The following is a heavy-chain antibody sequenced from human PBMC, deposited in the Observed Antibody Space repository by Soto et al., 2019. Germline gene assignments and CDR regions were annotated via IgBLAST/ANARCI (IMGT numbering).Heavy chain of an antibody. D-gene: IGHD3-3*01. CDR1: GGSVSSGSYY. CDR2: IYYSGST. V-gene: IGHV4-61*01. Sequence: PSETLSLTCTVSGGSVSSGSYYWSWIRQPPGKGLEWIGYIYYSGSTNYNPSLKSRVTISVDTSKNQFSLKLSSVTAADTAVYYCARAMPTSITSFGVVIKVGWFDPWGQGTLVTVSS. J-gene: IGHJ5*02. CDR3: ARAMPTSITSFGVVIKVGWFDP.